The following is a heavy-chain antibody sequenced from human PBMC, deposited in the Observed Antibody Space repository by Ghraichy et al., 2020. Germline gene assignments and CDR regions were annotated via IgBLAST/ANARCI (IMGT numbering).Heavy chain of an antibody. CDR3: ARTHPNVVAGTPGYYYYGMDV. D-gene: IGHD6-19*01. V-gene: IGHV2-26*01. CDR1: GFSLSNARMG. Sequence: SGPTLVKPTETLTLTCTVSGFSLSNARMGVSWIRQPPGKALEWLAHIFSNDEKSYSTSLKSRLTISKDTSKSQVVLTMTNMDPVDTATYYCARTHPNVVAGTPGYYYYGMDVWGQGTTVTVSS. J-gene: IGHJ6*02. CDR2: IFSNDEK.